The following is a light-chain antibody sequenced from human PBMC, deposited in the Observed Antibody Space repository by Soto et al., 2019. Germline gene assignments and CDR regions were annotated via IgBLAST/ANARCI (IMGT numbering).Light chain of an antibody. CDR2: GAS. J-gene: IGKJ1*01. CDR3: QQYGSSPGT. Sequence: EMVLTQSPGTLSLSPEERATLSCRASQSVSSSYLAWYQQKPGQAPRLLIYGASSTDTGNPDRFSGSGSGTDYTVTTSRLEPEAFAVYYCQQYGSSPGTFSQGTNVTIK. CDR1: QSVSSSY. V-gene: IGKV3-20*01.